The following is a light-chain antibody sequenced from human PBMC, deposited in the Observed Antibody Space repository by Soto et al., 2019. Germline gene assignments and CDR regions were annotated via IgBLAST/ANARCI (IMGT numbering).Light chain of an antibody. Sequence: DIQMTQSPSTLSASVGDSVTITCRASQSISWWVAWFQQRPGKAPKLLISEASNLEGGVPSRFSGSGYGTEFTLTISSLQPDDFASYSCKQYHTSPWTFGQGTKV. CDR3: KQYHTSPWT. CDR1: QSISWW. V-gene: IGKV1-5*03. CDR2: EAS. J-gene: IGKJ1*01.